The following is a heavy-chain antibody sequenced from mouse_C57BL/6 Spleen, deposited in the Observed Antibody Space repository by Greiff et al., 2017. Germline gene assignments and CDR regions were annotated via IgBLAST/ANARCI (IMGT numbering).Heavy chain of an antibody. J-gene: IGHJ4*01. Sequence: QVQLKQPGAELVMPGASVKLSCKASGYTFTSYWMHWVKQRPGQGLEWIGEIDPSDSYTNYNQKFKGKSTLTVDKSSSTAYMQLSSLTSEDSAVYYCASSPTTVVAPYAMDDWGQGTSVTVSS. CDR3: ASSPTTVVAPYAMDD. D-gene: IGHD1-1*01. CDR2: IDPSDSYT. V-gene: IGHV1-69*01. CDR1: GYTFTSYW.